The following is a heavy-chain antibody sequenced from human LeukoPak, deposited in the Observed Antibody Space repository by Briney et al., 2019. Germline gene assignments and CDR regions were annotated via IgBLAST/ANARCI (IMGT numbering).Heavy chain of an antibody. CDR1: GNYW. CDR2: INSDGSWT. Sequence: GGSLRLSCAASGNYWMHWVRQAPGKGLVWVSHINSDGSWTSYADSVKGRFTISKDNAKNTVYLQMNNLRAEDTAVYYCVSFYETHWGRGTLVTVSS. CDR3: VSFYETH. D-gene: IGHD2-2*01. V-gene: IGHV3-74*01. J-gene: IGHJ4*02.